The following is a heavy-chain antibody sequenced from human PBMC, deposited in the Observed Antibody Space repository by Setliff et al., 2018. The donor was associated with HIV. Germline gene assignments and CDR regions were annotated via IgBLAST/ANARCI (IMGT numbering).Heavy chain of an antibody. J-gene: IGHJ1*01. CDR1: GYIFTSYG. V-gene: IGHV1-18*01. CDR3: ARDPSSGIYYDSSGQYFQN. Sequence: VASVKVSCKASGYIFTSYGISWVRQAPGQGLEWMGWISAHNGNTNYAQKFQGRVSMTIDTSTSTAYMGLRSLRPDDTAVYFCARDPSSGIYYDSSGQYFQNWGQGTLVTVSS. CDR2: ISAHNGNT. D-gene: IGHD3-22*01.